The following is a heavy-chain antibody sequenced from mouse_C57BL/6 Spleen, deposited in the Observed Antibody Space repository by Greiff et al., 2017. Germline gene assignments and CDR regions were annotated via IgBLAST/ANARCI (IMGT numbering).Heavy chain of an antibody. J-gene: IGHJ3*01. CDR3: ARSPYDYDRDWFAY. CDR2: ISDGGRYT. V-gene: IGHV5-4*01. Sequence: EVHLVESGGGLVKPGGSLKLSCAASGFTFSSYAMSWVRQTPEKRLEWVATISDGGRYTDYPDNIKGRFTISRDNAKNNLYLQMSHLKSEDTAMFYCARSPYDYDRDWFAYWGQGTLVTVSA. D-gene: IGHD2-4*01. CDR1: GFTFSSYA.